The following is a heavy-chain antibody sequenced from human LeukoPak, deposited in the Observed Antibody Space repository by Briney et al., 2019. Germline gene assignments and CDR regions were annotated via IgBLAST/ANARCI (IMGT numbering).Heavy chain of an antibody. CDR1: GGSISSSSYY. D-gene: IGHD3-10*01. Sequence: SETLSLTCTVSGGSISSSSYYWGWIRQPPGKGLEWIGSIYYSGSTYYNPSLKSRVTISVDTSKNQFSLKLSSVTAADTAVYYCARQPLWFGESDADYWGQGTLVTVSS. V-gene: IGHV4-39*01. CDR2: IYYSGST. CDR3: ARQPLWFGESDADY. J-gene: IGHJ4*02.